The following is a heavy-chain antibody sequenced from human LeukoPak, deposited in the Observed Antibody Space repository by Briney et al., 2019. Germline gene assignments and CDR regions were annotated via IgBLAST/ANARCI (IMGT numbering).Heavy chain of an antibody. CDR1: GLTFSNHA. CDR3: AKDYCSSTSCYFYYYMDV. D-gene: IGHD2-2*01. CDR2: ISGSGGST. V-gene: IGHV3-23*01. Sequence: PGGSLRLSCTASGLTFSNHAMGWVRQAPGKGLEWISEISGSGGSTYYEDPVKGRFTISRDNSKNTLYLQMNSLRAEDTAVYYCAKDYCSSTSCYFYYYMDVWGKGTTVTVSS. J-gene: IGHJ6*03.